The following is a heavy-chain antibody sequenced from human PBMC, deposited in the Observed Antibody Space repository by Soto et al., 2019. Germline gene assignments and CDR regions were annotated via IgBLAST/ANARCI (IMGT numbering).Heavy chain of an antibody. V-gene: IGHV1-58*02. Sequence: SVKVSCKASGFTFTSSAMQWVRQARGQRLERIGWIVVGSGNTNYAQKFQERVTITRDMSTSTAYMELSSLRSEDTAVYYCAADRWEQLGYYYMDVWGKGTTVTVSS. CDR2: IVVGSGNT. J-gene: IGHJ6*03. CDR1: GFTFTSSA. CDR3: AADRWEQLGYYYMDV. D-gene: IGHD6-6*01.